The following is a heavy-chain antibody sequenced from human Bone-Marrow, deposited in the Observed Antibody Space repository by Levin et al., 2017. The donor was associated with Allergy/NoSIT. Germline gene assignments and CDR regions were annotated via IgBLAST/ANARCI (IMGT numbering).Heavy chain of an antibody. D-gene: IGHD3-22*01. V-gene: IGHV3-21*01. CDR1: GFTFSSYS. CDR2: ISSSSSYI. CDR3: ARETYYYDSSGYPSPGAFDI. Sequence: GGSLRLSCAASGFTFSSYSMNWVRQAPGKGLEWVSSISSSSSYIYYADSVKGRFTISRDNAKNSLYLQMNSLRAEDTAVYYCARETYYYDSSGYPSPGAFDIWGQGTMVTVSS. J-gene: IGHJ3*02.